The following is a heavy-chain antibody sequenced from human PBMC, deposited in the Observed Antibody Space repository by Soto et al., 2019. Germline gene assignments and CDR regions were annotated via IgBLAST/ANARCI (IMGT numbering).Heavy chain of an antibody. V-gene: IGHV3-21*01. CDR1: GLTFSSYS. Sequence: GGSLRLSCAASGLTFSSYSMNWVRQAPGKGLEWVSSISSSSSYIYYADSVKGRFTISRDNAKNSLYLQMNSLRAEDTAVYYCAGDLGNSGYDLGKGFKYYYSGMDVWGQGTTVTVSS. CDR2: ISSSSSYI. J-gene: IGHJ6*02. CDR3: AGDLGNSGYDLGKGFKYYYSGMDV. D-gene: IGHD5-12*01.